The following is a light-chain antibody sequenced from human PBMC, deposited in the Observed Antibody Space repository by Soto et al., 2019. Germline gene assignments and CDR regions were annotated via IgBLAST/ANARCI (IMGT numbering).Light chain of an antibody. CDR2: KAS. CDR3: QHYNSSSEA. Sequence: DIQMTQSPSTLLGSVGNRVYINFRASQTISSWLAWYQQKTGKAPKIPIYKASTLKSGVPSRFRGSGSGTECTLTISRLQPDDFSTYYCQHYNSSSEAFGQGTKVDIK. J-gene: IGKJ1*01. V-gene: IGKV1-5*03. CDR1: QTISSW.